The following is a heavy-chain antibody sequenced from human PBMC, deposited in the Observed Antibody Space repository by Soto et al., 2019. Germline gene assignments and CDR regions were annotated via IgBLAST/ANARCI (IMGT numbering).Heavy chain of an antibody. CDR2: SIHSGST. D-gene: IGHD6-13*01. Sequence: QVQLQQWGAGLLKPSETLSLTCAVYCGSFSGYYWSWIRQPPGKGLAWNGESIHSGSTNYNPSLKSRVTISVDTSKHQFSLKLSSVTAADTAVYYCARGKRIAAAGIDYLGQGTLVTVTS. CDR3: ARGKRIAAAGIDY. V-gene: IGHV4-34*01. J-gene: IGHJ4*02. CDR1: CGSFSGYY.